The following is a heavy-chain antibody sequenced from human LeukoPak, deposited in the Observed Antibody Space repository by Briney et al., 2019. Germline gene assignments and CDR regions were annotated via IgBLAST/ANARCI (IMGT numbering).Heavy chain of an antibody. V-gene: IGHV4-4*07. CDR1: GGSISSYY. J-gene: IGHJ4*02. D-gene: IGHD3-9*01. Sequence: SETLSLTCTVSGGSISSYYWSWIRQPAGKGLEWIGRIYTSGSTNYNPSLESRVTMSVDTSKNQFSLKLSSVTAADTAVYYCARESGSFYDRSFDYWGQGTLVTVSS. CDR2: IYTSGST. CDR3: ARESGSFYDRSFDY.